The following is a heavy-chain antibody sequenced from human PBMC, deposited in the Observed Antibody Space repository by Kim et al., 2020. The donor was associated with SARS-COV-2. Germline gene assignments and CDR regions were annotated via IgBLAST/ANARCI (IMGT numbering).Heavy chain of an antibody. D-gene: IGHD2-8*02. CDR2: IINSGGST. J-gene: IGHJ2*01. V-gene: IGHV3-23*01. CDR1: GFTFSSNA. CDR3: GTGPQLGGVDFWCYF. Sequence: GGSLRLSCAASGFTFSSNALNWVRQAPGKGLEWVSAIINSGGSTNYADPVKGRFTISRDNSNNTLYLQMGSLRLEDTAVYYCGTGPQLGGVDFWCYF.